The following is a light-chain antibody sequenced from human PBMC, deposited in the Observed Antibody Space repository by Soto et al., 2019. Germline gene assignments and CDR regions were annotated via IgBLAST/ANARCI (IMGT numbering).Light chain of an antibody. CDR3: SSYTSSSNYV. V-gene: IGLV2-14*01. Sequence: QSVLPQPASVSCSPGQSITISCTGTSSDVGGYNYVSWYQQHPGKAPKLMIYEVSNRPSGVPNRFSGSKSGNTASLTISGLQAEEEADYYCSSYTSSSNYVFGTGTKVTAL. CDR2: EVS. CDR1: SSDVGGYNY. J-gene: IGLJ1*01.